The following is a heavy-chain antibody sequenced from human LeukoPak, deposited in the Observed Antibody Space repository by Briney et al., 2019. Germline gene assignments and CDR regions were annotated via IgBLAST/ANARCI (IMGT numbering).Heavy chain of an antibody. J-gene: IGHJ4*02. Sequence: ASVKVSCTASGYTFTSYGISWVRQAPGQGLEWMGWISAYNGNTNYAQKLQGRVTMTTDTSTSTAYMELRSLRSDDTAVYYCARAVSAGGYHYDSSGYSRRGDFDYWGQGTLVTVSS. D-gene: IGHD3-22*01. V-gene: IGHV1-18*01. CDR1: GYTFTSYG. CDR3: ARAVSAGGYHYDSSGYSRRGDFDY. CDR2: ISAYNGNT.